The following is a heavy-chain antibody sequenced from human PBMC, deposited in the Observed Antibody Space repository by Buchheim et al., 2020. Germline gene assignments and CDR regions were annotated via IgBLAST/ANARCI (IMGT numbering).Heavy chain of an antibody. CDR2: ISSSSSFT. V-gene: IGHV3-11*06. CDR1: GFTFSDSY. CDR3: ARDRHDYGGPYYFDY. D-gene: IGHD4-23*01. Sequence: QVQLVASGGGLVKPGGSLRLSCAASGFTFSDSYMSWIRQAPGKGLEWVSYISSSSSFTNFADSVRGRFTISRDNAKNSLYLQMNSLRAEDTAVYYCARDRHDYGGPYYFDYWGQGTL. J-gene: IGHJ4*02.